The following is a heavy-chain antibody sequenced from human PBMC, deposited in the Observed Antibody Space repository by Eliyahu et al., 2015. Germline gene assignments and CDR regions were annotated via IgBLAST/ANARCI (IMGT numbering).Heavy chain of an antibody. J-gene: IGHJ4*02. CDR3: AKNSGYYSGLFDY. V-gene: IGHV3-23*01. Sequence: EVQLLESGGGLVQPGGSLRXSCAASXXXFSNYAMSWVRQAPGKGLEWVSGISDSGHSTYYADSVKGRFTISRDNSKNTLYLQMNTLRAEDTAVYYCAKNSGYYSGLFDYWGQGTLVTVSS. CDR2: ISDSGHST. CDR1: XXXFSNYA. D-gene: IGHD1-26*01.